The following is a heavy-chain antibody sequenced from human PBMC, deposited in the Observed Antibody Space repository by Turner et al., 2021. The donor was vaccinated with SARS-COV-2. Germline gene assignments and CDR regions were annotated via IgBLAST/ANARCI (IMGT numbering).Heavy chain of an antibody. V-gene: IGHV3-23*01. J-gene: IGHJ4*02. CDR1: GLSFSTFA. CDR2: MTGSGTRT. D-gene: IGHD3-10*01. CDR3: ARDGQSITMVRGVISPPFDY. Sequence: EVQLLQSGGGLVQPGGSLRRSCVASGLSFSTFAMTWVRQAPGKGLEWVSAMTGSGTRTYYADSVKGRFSISRDNSKNTLYLQMNSLRAEDTAVYYCARDGQSITMVRGVISPPFDYWGQGTLFTVSS.